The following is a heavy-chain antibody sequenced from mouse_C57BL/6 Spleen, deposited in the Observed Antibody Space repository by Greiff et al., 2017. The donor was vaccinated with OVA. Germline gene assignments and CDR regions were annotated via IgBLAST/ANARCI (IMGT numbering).Heavy chain of an antibody. CDR3: SRSGPLRGDAMDY. CDR1: GYTFTSYW. V-gene: IGHV1-52*01. D-gene: IGHD1-1*01. CDR2: IDTSDSET. J-gene: IGHJ4*01. Sequence: QVQLKQPGAELVRPGSSVKLSCKASGYTFTSYWMHWVKQRPIQGLEWIGNIDTSDSETHYNQKFKDKATLTVDKSSSTAYMQLSSLTSEDSAVYYCSRSGPLRGDAMDYWGQGTSVTVSS.